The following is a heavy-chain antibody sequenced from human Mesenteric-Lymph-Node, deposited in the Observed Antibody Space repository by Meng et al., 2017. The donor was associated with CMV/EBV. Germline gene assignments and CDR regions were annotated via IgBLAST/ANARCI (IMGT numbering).Heavy chain of an antibody. CDR1: GGSVSSSNR. J-gene: IGHJ4*02. CDR2: IYNTGST. D-gene: IGHD3-10*01. CDR3: ARGSYGSGRHFDY. V-gene: IGHV4-4*02. Sequence: AWSGGSVSSSNRWSWARQPQGKGLEWIGEIYNTGSTNYNPSLKSRVTISVDKSKNQFSLKLSSVTAADTAVFYCARGSYGSGRHFDYWGQGTLVTVSS.